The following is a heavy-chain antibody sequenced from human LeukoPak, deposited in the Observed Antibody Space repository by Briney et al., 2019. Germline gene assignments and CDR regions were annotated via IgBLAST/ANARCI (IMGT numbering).Heavy chain of an antibody. D-gene: IGHD2-15*01. CDR1: GFTLSTYE. CDR2: ISSSDSAT. V-gene: IGHV3-48*03. J-gene: IGHJ3*02. CDR3: ARDVSSSTRAFDI. Sequence: GRSLRLSCAASGFTLSTYEMTWVRQAPGKGLEWVSFISSSDSATFYADSVRGRFTIFRNTAKNSLYLQMNDLRGEDTAVYYCARDVSSSTRAFDIWGQGTVVAVS.